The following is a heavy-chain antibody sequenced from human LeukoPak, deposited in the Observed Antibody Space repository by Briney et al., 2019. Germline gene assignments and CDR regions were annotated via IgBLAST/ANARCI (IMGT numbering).Heavy chain of an antibody. CDR3: ASDNLYSSSWYEGLLVGMDV. CDR1: GFTFSSYA. D-gene: IGHD6-13*01. V-gene: IGHV3-23*01. Sequence: GGSLRLSSAASGFTFSSYAMSWVRQAPGKGLEWVSAISGSGGSTYYADSVKGRFTISRDNSKNTLYLQMNSLRAEDTAVYYCASDNLYSSSWYEGLLVGMDVWGQGTTVTVSS. CDR2: ISGSGGST. J-gene: IGHJ6*02.